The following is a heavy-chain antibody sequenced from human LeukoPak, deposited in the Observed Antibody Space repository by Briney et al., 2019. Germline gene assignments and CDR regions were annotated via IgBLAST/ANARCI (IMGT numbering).Heavy chain of an antibody. CDR3: ARARGRVGFDY. D-gene: IGHD3-16*01. CDR2: INHSGST. J-gene: IGHJ4*02. Sequence: NPSETLSLTCAVYGGSFSGYYWSWIRQPPGKGLEWIGEINHSGSTNYNPSLKSRVTISVDTSKSQFSLKLSSVTAADTAVYYCARARGRVGFDYWGQGTLVTVSS. CDR1: GGSFSGYY. V-gene: IGHV4-34*01.